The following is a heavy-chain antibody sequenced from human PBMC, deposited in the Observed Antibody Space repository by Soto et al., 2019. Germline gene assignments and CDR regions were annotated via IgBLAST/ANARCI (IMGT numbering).Heavy chain of an antibody. D-gene: IGHD6-13*01. CDR2: IKQDGSAK. V-gene: IGHV3-7*01. J-gene: IGHJ1*01. CDR1: GFTFSSYW. Sequence: PASGFTFSSYWMNWVRQAPGKGLEWVANIKQDGSAKYYVDSVKGRFTISRDNAKNSLYLQMNSLRREDTAVYYCAGGSSWYIHQWGQGTLVTVSS. CDR3: AGGSSWYIHQ.